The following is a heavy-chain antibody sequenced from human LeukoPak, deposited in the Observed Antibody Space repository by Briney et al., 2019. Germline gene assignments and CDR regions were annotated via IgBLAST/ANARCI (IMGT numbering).Heavy chain of an antibody. CDR2: INPNRCGT. CDR1: GYTFTGYY. CDR3: ARGMEPYYYMDV. V-gene: IGHV1-2*02. Sequence: ASVKVSCMASGYTFTGYYMHWVRQAPGEGLEWMGWINPNRCGTNYAQKLQGRVTMTRDTSISTAYMELSRLRSDDTAVYYCARGMEPYYYMDVWGKGTTVTVSS. D-gene: IGHD1-26*01. J-gene: IGHJ6*03.